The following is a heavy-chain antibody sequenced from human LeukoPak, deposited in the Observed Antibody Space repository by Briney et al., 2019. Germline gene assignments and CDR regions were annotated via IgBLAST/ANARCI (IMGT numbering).Heavy chain of an antibody. CDR1: GGSISSSSYY. Sequence: SETLSLTCTVSGGSISSSSYYWGWIRQPPGMGLEWIGSIYDSGSTYYNPSLKSRVIISVDTSKNQLSLRLTSVTAADTAVYYCARGEMATIPPDYYYYYYMDVWGKGTTVTISS. J-gene: IGHJ6*03. D-gene: IGHD5-24*01. V-gene: IGHV4-39*07. CDR2: IYDSGST. CDR3: ARGEMATIPPDYYYYYYMDV.